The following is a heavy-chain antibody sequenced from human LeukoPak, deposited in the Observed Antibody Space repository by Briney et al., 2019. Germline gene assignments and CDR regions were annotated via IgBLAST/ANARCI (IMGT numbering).Heavy chain of an antibody. CDR2: IYYSGST. Sequence: PSETLSLTCTVSGGSISSYYWSWIRQPPGKGLEWIGYIYYSGSTNYNPSLKSRVTISVDTSKNQFSLKLSSVTAADTAVYYCARHVAVAGTVLFDYWGQGTLVTVSS. CDR3: ARHVAVAGTVLFDY. V-gene: IGHV4-59*08. CDR1: GGSISSYY. D-gene: IGHD6-19*01. J-gene: IGHJ4*02.